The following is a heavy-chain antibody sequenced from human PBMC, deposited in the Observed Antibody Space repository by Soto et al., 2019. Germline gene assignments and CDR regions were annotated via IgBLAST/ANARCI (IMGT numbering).Heavy chain of an antibody. D-gene: IGHD3-22*01. CDR3: ARDQGYYESSGYFDY. J-gene: IGHJ4*02. CDR2: ISSSGSII. Sequence: PGGALRLSCAASGFTFSDYYMSWIRQAPGKGLEWVSYISSSGSIIYYADSVKGRFTISRDNAKNSLYLQMNSLRAEDTAVYYCARDQGYYESSGYFDYWGQGTLVTVS. CDR1: GFTFSDYY. V-gene: IGHV3-11*01.